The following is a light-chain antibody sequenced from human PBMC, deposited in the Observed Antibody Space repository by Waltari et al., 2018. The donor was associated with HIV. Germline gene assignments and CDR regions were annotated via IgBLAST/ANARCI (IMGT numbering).Light chain of an antibody. CDR2: DAS. CDR1: QTVNNK. CDR3: QQSFSYPLT. V-gene: IGKV1-39*01. J-gene: IGKJ3*01. Sequence: DIQMTQSPSSLSASVGDSVTITCRASQTVNNKLNWYQQKPGEAPKVVIYDASTLQSGVPSRFRGGGSLTDFTLTITSLQLDDFATYFCQQSFSYPLTFGPGTKVDI.